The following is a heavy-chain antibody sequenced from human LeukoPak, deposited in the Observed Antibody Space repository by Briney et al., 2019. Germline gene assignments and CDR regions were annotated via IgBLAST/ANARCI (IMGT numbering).Heavy chain of an antibody. J-gene: IGHJ4*02. CDR1: GFTFSSYS. Sequence: PGGSLRLSCAASGFTFSSYSMNWVRQAPGKGLEWVSSISSSSSYIYYADSVKGRFTISRDNAKNSLYLQMNSLRAEDTAVYSCASSTSWLGWWYFDYWGQGTLVTVSS. V-gene: IGHV3-21*01. D-gene: IGHD2-2*01. CDR2: ISSSSSYI. CDR3: ASSTSWLGWWYFDY.